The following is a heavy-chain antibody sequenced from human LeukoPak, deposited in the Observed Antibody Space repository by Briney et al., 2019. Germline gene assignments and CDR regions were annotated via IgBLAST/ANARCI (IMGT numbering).Heavy chain of an antibody. CDR2: IKEDGSEK. J-gene: IGHJ4*02. V-gene: IGHV3-7*03. CDR3: AKDTWLVAVGIQVFDY. CDR1: GFSFSSYW. D-gene: IGHD6-19*01. Sequence: GGSLRVSCAASGFSFSSYWMCWVRQPPGKGLEWVANIKEDGSEKNYVDSVKGRFTISRDDAKSSVYLQMNSLRAEDTAMYYCAKDTWLVAVGIQVFDYWGQGILVTVSS.